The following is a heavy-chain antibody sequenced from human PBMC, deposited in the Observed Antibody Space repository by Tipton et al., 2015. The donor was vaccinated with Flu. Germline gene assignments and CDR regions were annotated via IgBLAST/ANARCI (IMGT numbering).Heavy chain of an antibody. CDR3: ARRHYSNYVSGPKNWFDP. CDR1: GDSISGSYY. J-gene: IGHJ5*02. D-gene: IGHD4-11*01. CDR2: TFHSGNT. Sequence: LRLSCTVSGDSISGSYYWGWIRQPPGKGLEWIGNTFHSGNTYLNPSLKSRVTMSIDTSKNQFSLKLSSVTASDTAVYYCARRHYSNYVSGPKNWFDPWGQGALVTVSS. V-gene: IGHV4-38-2*02.